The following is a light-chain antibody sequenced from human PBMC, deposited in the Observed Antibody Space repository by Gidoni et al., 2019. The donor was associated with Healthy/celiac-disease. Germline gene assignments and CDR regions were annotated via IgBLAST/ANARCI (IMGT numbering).Light chain of an antibody. CDR1: QGISSY. CDR2: AAS. J-gene: IGKJ5*01. CDR3: QQLNSYPLT. V-gene: IGKV1-9*01. Sequence: DIQLTHSPSFLSASVGDRVTITCRASQGISSYLAWYQQKPGKAPKLLIYAASTLQSGVPSRFSGSGSGTEFTLTISSLQPEDFATYYCQQLNSYPLTFXQXTRLEIK.